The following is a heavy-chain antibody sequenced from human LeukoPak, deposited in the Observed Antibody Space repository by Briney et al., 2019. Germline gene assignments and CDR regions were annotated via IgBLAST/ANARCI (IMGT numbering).Heavy chain of an antibody. Sequence: PGGSLRVSCVASGFTFNSYAMSWVRQAPGKGLEWVSAISGSGGSTYYADSVKGRFTISRDNSKNTLYLQMSSLRAEDTAVYYCARYFWSGYYGDYWGQGTLVTVSS. CDR3: ARYFWSGYYGDY. J-gene: IGHJ4*02. CDR2: ISGSGGST. V-gene: IGHV3-23*01. D-gene: IGHD3-3*01. CDR1: GFTFNSYA.